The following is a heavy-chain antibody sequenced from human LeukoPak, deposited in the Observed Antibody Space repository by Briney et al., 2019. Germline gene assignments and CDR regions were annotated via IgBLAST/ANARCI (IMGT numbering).Heavy chain of an antibody. J-gene: IGHJ4*02. CDR3: ARDCSGGSCLDFDY. CDR1: GFTFSSYS. Sequence: GGSLRLSCAASGFTFSSYSMNWVRQAPGKGLEWVSSISSSSSYIYYADSVKGRFTISRDNAKNSLYLQMNSLRAEDTAVYYCARDCSGGSCLDFDYWGQGTLVTVSS. D-gene: IGHD2-15*01. CDR2: ISSSSSYI. V-gene: IGHV3-21*01.